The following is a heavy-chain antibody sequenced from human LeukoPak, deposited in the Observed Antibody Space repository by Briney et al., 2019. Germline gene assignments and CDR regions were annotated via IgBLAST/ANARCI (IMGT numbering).Heavy chain of an antibody. J-gene: IGHJ4*02. CDR3: AKDREAAAGFDY. Sequence: GGSLRLSCAASGFTFSTYWLSWVRQAPGKGLAWVANVKYDGSEKYYVDSVNGRFTISRDNAKNSLYLQMNSLRAEDTAVYYCAKDREAAAGFDYWGQGTLVTVSS. V-gene: IGHV3-7*03. CDR1: GFTFSTYW. CDR2: VKYDGSEK. D-gene: IGHD6-13*01.